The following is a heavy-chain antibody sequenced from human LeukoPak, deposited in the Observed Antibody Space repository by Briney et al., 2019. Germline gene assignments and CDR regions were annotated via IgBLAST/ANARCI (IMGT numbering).Heavy chain of an antibody. CDR3: ARENCGGDCNFDH. CDR2: IKQDGSEK. Sequence: GGSLRLSCAASGFTFSRHWMSWVRQAPGKGLEWVANIKQDGSEKYYVDSVKGRFTISRDNAKNSLYLQMNSLRAEDTAVYYCARENCGGDCNFDHWGQGTLVMVSS. D-gene: IGHD2-21*02. J-gene: IGHJ4*02. V-gene: IGHV3-7*04. CDR1: GFTFSRHW.